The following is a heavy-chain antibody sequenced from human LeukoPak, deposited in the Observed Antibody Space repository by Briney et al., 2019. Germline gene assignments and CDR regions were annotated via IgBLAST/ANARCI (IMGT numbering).Heavy chain of an antibody. J-gene: IGHJ4*02. CDR1: GGSISSSSYY. CDR2: IYYSGST. CDR3: ARRPRGGLFDY. V-gene: IGHV4-39*01. D-gene: IGHD3-16*01. Sequence: SETLSLTCTVSGGSISSSSYYWGWIRQPPGKGLEWIGSIYYSGSTYYNPSLKSRVTISVDTSKNQFSLKLSSVTADATAVYYCARRPRGGLFDYWGQGTLVTVSS.